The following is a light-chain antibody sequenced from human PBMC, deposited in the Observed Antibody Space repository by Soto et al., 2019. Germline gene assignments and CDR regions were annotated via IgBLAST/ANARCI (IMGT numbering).Light chain of an antibody. CDR2: LGS. CDR3: MQALQTPV. V-gene: IGKV2-28*01. J-gene: IGKJ5*01. Sequence: DIVMTQSPLSLPVTPGEPASISCRSSQSLLHSNGYNYLDWYLQKPGQSPQLLIYLGSSRASGVPDRFSGSGSGTDFTLKISRVEAEDVGVYYCMQALQTPVFGQGTRLEIK. CDR1: QSLLHSNGYNY.